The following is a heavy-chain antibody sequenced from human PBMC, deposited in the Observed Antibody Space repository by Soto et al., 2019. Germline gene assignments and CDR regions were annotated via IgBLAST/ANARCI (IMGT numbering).Heavy chain of an antibody. CDR1: GASISTYY. CDR2: MSYSGST. J-gene: IGHJ6*02. Sequence: SETLSLTCTVSGASISTYYWSWIRQPPGKGLEWIGYMSYSGSTNYNPSLRRRVTTSVDTSKNQISLKLSSVTAADTAVYYCARVCSGDSCYSHFYYGMNVWGQGTTVTVSS. V-gene: IGHV4-59*01. D-gene: IGHD2-15*01. CDR3: ARVCSGDSCYSHFYYGMNV.